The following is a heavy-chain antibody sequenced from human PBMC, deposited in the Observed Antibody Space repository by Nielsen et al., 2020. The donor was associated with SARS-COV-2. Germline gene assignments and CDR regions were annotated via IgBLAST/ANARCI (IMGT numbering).Heavy chain of an antibody. D-gene: IGHD2-15*01. CDR2: ISSSSSYI. J-gene: IGHJ5*02. CDR3: ARGLAIAATPMNP. Sequence: GESLKISCAASGFTFSSYSMNWVRQAPGKGLEWVSSISSSSSYIYYADSVKGRFTISRDNAKNSLYLQMNSLRAEDTAVYYCARGLAIAATPMNPWGQGTLVTVSS. CDR1: GFTFSSYS. V-gene: IGHV3-21*04.